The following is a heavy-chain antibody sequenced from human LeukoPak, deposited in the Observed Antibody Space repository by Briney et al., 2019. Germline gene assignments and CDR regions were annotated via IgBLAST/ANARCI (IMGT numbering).Heavy chain of an antibody. Sequence: GGSLRLSCAASGFTFSSCAMHWVRQAPGRGLEWVAVISYDGSNKYYADSVKGRFTISRDNSENTLYLQMNSLRAEDTAVYYCARATQGVGFWSGYYENDAFDIWGQGTMVTVSS. CDR2: ISYDGSNK. J-gene: IGHJ3*02. D-gene: IGHD3-3*01. CDR3: ARATQGVGFWSGYYENDAFDI. V-gene: IGHV3-30*04. CDR1: GFTFSSCA.